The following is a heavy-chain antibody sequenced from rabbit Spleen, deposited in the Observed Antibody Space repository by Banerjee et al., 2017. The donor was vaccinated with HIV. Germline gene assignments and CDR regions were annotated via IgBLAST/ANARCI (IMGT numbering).Heavy chain of an antibody. Sequence: QLVETGGGLVQPGGSLTLSCKASGFHVTTYYMSWVRQAPGKGLEWIGYIDPVFGVTYYASWGNGRFSISRENTQNTVYLQLNSLTAADTATYFCAREGSGQVFFNLWGQGTLVTVS. CDR2: IDPVFGVT. CDR3: AREGSGQVFFNL. J-gene: IGHJ4*01. CDR1: GFHVTTYY. V-gene: IGHV1S7*01. D-gene: IGHD4-1*01.